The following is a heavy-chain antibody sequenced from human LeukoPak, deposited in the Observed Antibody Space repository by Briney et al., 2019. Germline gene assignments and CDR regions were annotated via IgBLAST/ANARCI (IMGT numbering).Heavy chain of an antibody. CDR1: GFTFDEYA. V-gene: IGHV3-43*02. CDR2: ISGEGGST. Sequence: GGSLRLPCAASGFTFDEYAMHWVRQAPGKGLEWVSLISGEGGSTYYADSVKGRFTISRDNSKNSLYLQMNSLRTEDTALYYCAKDMTGAYCGGDCYPDFDYWGEGTLVTVSS. D-gene: IGHD2-21*02. CDR3: AKDMTGAYCGGDCYPDFDY. J-gene: IGHJ4*02.